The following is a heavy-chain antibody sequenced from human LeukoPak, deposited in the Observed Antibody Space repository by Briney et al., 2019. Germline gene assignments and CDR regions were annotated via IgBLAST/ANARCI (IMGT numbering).Heavy chain of an antibody. D-gene: IGHD1-14*01. V-gene: IGHV3-74*01. CDR3: ARTVGTNRGIDS. CDR1: GFTFRSYW. Sequence: GGSLRLSCATSGFTFRSYWMYWVRQDPGKGLVWVSRINSDGNSTRYADSVKGRFTISRDNAKNTLYLQMNSLRVEDTAVYYCARTVGTNRGIDSWGQGALVTVSS. J-gene: IGHJ4*02. CDR2: INSDGNST.